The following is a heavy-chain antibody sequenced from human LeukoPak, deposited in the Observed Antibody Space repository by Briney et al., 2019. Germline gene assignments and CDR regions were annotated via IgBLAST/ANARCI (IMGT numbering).Heavy chain of an antibody. CDR1: GGSFSNYF. V-gene: IGHV4-59*01. D-gene: IGHD1-26*01. J-gene: IGHJ4*02. CDR2: SYYSGST. CDR3: VRGGGSYDY. Sequence: PSETLSLTCTVSGGSFSNYFWTWIRQPPGKGLEWIGSSYYSGSTNYNPSLKSRVTMSVDTSKNQFSLKLSSVTAADTAVYYCVRGGGSYDYWGQGTLVTVSS.